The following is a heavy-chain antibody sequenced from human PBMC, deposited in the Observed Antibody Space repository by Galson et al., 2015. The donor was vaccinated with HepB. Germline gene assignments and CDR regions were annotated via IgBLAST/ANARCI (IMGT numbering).Heavy chain of an antibody. V-gene: IGHV1-2*02. Sequence: KVSCKASGYTFTGYYMHWVRQAPGQGLEWMGLINPNSGGTNYAQRFQGRVTMTRDTSISTAYLELSSLRSDDTAVYYRARDKGGNDYWGQGTLVTVSS. CDR3: ARDKGGNDY. CDR1: GYTFTGYY. D-gene: IGHD3-16*01. CDR2: INPNSGGT. J-gene: IGHJ4*02.